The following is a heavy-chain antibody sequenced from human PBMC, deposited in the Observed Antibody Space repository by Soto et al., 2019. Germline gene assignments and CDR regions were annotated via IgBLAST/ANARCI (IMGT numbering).Heavy chain of an antibody. D-gene: IGHD4-17*01. CDR2: INAGNGNT. V-gene: IGHV1-3*01. CDR1: GYTFTSYA. J-gene: IGHJ6*03. Sequence: QVQLVQSGAEVKKPGASVKVSCKASGYTFTSYAMHWVRQAPGQRLEWMGWINAGNGNTKYSQKFQGRVTITRDTSASTAYMELSSLSSEDTAVYYCARETTVTTGDYYYYMDVWGKGTTVTVSS. CDR3: ARETTVTTGDYYYYMDV.